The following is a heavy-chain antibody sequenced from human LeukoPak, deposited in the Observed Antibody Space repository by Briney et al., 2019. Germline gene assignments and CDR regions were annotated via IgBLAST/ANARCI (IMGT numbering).Heavy chain of an antibody. Sequence: GGSLRLSCAASRFTFSSYAMSWVRQAPGKGLEWVSVISGNGDSTFYADSVKGRFTISRDNSKNTLFLQMNSLRAEDTAVYYCAKGVTASCYAALNFWGRGTLVTVSS. J-gene: IGHJ4*02. CDR2: ISGNGDST. V-gene: IGHV3-23*01. CDR1: RFTFSSYA. D-gene: IGHD2-2*01. CDR3: AKGVTASCYAALNF.